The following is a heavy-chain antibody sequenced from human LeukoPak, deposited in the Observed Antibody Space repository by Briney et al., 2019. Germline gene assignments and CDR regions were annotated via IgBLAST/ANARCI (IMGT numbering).Heavy chain of an antibody. Sequence: SETLSLTCTVSGGSISSSSYYWGWIRQPPGKGLEWIGSIYYSGSTYYNPSLKSRVTISVDTSKNQFSLKLSSVTAADTAVYYCAREGGDGSGTYYNAHNWFDPWGQGSLVTVSS. CDR1: GGSISSSSYY. CDR3: AREGGDGSGTYYNAHNWFDP. CDR2: IYYSGST. D-gene: IGHD3-10*01. J-gene: IGHJ5*02. V-gene: IGHV4-39*07.